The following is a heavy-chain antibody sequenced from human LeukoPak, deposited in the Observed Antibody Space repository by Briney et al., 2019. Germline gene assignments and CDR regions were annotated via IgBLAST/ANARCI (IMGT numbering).Heavy chain of an antibody. CDR3: ARGNIAVPGTPYYFEY. J-gene: IGHJ4*02. CDR1: GYTFSSSD. CDR2: MNPNSGNT. V-gene: IGHV1-8*01. D-gene: IGHD6-19*01. Sequence: ASVKVSCKASGYTFSSSDINWVRQATGQGLEWMGWMNPNSGNTYYTQRFQGRVTMTRDTSISTAYMEVSSLRSEDTAVYYCARGNIAVPGTPYYFEYWGQGTLVTVSS.